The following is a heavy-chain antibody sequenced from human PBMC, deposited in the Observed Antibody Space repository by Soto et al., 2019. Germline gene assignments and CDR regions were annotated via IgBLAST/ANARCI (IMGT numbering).Heavy chain of an antibody. J-gene: IGHJ5*02. CDR3: AKEILFVLLWPNWFDP. V-gene: IGHV3-23*01. D-gene: IGHD3-10*01. CDR2: ISGSGGST. CDR1: GFTFSSYA. Sequence: GVLRLSCAASGFTFSSYAMSWVRQAPGKGLEWVSAISGSGGSTYYADSVKGRFTISRDNSKNTLYLQMNSLRAEDTAVYYCAKEILFVLLWPNWFDPWGQGTLVTVSS.